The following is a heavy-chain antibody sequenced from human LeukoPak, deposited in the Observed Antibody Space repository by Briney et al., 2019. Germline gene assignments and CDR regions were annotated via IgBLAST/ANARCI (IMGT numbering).Heavy chain of an antibody. V-gene: IGHV4-34*01. Sequence: KPSETLSLTCAVYGGSFSGYYWSWIRQPPGKGLEWIGEINHSGSTNYNPSLKSRVTISVDTSKNQFSLKLSSVTAADTAVYYCARAPLPYCSSTSCNRGYFDYWGQGTLVTVSS. D-gene: IGHD2-2*01. CDR3: ARAPLPYCSSTSCNRGYFDY. CDR1: GGSFSGYY. J-gene: IGHJ4*02. CDR2: INHSGST.